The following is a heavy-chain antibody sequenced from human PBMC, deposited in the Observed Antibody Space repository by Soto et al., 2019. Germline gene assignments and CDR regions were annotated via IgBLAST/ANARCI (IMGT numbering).Heavy chain of an antibody. D-gene: IGHD3-10*01. Sequence: QVQLVQSGAEVKKPGASVKVSCKAFGYTFTSYAMHWVRQAPGQRLEWMGWINAGNGNTKYSQKFQGRVTITRDTSASTAYMELSSLRSEDTAVYYCARGALWFGEFADIWGQGTMVTVSS. CDR1: GYTFTSYA. CDR3: ARGALWFGEFADI. J-gene: IGHJ3*02. V-gene: IGHV1-3*01. CDR2: INAGNGNT.